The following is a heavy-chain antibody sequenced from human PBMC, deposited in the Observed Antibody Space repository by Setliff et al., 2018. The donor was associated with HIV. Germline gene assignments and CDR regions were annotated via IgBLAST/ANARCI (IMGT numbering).Heavy chain of an antibody. CDR3: ARYRMSSSWYDYFQH. Sequence: PSETLSLTCTVSGYSISSGYYWGWIRQPPGKGLEWIGSICHSGSTYYNPSLKSRVTISVDTSKNQFSLKLSSVTAADTAVYYCARYRMSSSWYDYFQHWGQGTLVTVSS. J-gene: IGHJ1*01. D-gene: IGHD6-13*01. CDR2: ICHSGST. CDR1: GYSISSGYY. V-gene: IGHV4-38-2*02.